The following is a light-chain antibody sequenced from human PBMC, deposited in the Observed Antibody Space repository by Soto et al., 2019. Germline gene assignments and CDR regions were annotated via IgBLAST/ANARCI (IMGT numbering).Light chain of an antibody. J-gene: IGLJ2*01. CDR2: DVT. Sequence: QSVLTQPASVSGSPGQSITISCTGTSSDVGGFDYVSWYQQHPGKVPKLIIYDVTHRPSGVSSRFSGSKSGNTASLTISGLQAEDEADYYCSSYTSSNTVIFGGGTKLTVL. V-gene: IGLV2-14*01. CDR3: SSYTSSNTVI. CDR1: SSDVGGFDY.